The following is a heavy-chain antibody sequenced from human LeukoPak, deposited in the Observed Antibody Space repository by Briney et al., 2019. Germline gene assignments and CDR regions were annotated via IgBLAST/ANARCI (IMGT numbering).Heavy chain of an antibody. J-gene: IGHJ4*02. CDR3: ARTMYITGSSDFDY. Sequence: GGSLRLSCAASGFTFSGYCMSWVRQAPGKGLEWVANIKQDGSEEVYVDSVKGRFTISRDNSKNTLYLQMNSLRAEDTALYYCARTMYITGSSDFDYWGQGTLVTVSS. CDR2: IKQDGSEE. V-gene: IGHV3-7*02. D-gene: IGHD1-26*01. CDR1: GFTFSGYC.